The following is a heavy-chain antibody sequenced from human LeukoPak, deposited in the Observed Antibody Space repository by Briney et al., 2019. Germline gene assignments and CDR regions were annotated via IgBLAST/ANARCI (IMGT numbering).Heavy chain of an antibody. Sequence: ASVKVSCKASGYTLTSHYMHWVRQAPGQGLEWMGWINPNTGDTSFAQKFQGRVTLTRDTSISTAYMELSRLKSDDTAVYYCARLFNYYDNSGYYRYYFDYWGQGTLVTVSS. CDR1: GYTLTSHY. J-gene: IGHJ4*02. V-gene: IGHV1-2*02. CDR2: INPNTGDT. D-gene: IGHD3-22*01. CDR3: ARLFNYYDNSGYYRYYFDY.